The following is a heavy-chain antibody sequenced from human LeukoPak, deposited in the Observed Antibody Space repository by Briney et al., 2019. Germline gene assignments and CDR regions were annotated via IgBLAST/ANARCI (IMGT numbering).Heavy chain of an antibody. V-gene: IGHV3-7*03. CDR3: AKDRGNYYMDV. Sequence: PGGSLRLSCAASGFTFSSYWMSWVRQAPGKGLEWVADIKEDGSEKYYVDSVKGRFTISRDNSKNSLFLQMNSLRTEDTALYYCAKDRGNYYMDVWGKGTTVIVSS. CDR1: GFTFSSYW. CDR2: IKEDGSEK. J-gene: IGHJ6*03. D-gene: IGHD3-10*01.